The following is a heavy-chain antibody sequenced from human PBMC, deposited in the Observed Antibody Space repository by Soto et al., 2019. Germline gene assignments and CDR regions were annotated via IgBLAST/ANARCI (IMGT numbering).Heavy chain of an antibody. J-gene: IGHJ4*02. Sequence: QVQLVQSGAEVKKPGSSVKVSCKASGGTFSSYAISWVRQAPGQGLEWMGGIIPIFGTANYAQKLQGRVTITADESTSTAYMELSSLRSEDTAVYYCARDYYDILTGYYKFFDYWGQGTLVTVSS. CDR1: GGTFSSYA. CDR2: IIPIFGTA. V-gene: IGHV1-69*01. D-gene: IGHD3-9*01. CDR3: ARDYYDILTGYYKFFDY.